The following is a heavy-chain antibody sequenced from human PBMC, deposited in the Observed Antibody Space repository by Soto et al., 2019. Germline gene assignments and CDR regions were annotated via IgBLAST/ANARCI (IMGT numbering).Heavy chain of an antibody. CDR3: ARVVPLDY. Sequence: EVQLLESGGGVVQPGGSLRLSCAASGFTFSTYAMHWVRQAPGKGLEWVSVISGSGTSTYYASSVKGRFTISRDNSKNTVYLQRNNLRVDDTAVYYCARVVPLDYWGQGTLVTVSS. J-gene: IGHJ4*02. D-gene: IGHD6-6*01. V-gene: IGHV3-23*01. CDR2: ISGSGTST. CDR1: GFTFSTYA.